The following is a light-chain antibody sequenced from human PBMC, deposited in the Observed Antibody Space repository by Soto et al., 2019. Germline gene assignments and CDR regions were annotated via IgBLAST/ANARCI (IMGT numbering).Light chain of an antibody. CDR2: GAS. V-gene: IGKV3-20*01. CDR1: QSVRSSS. J-gene: IGKJ4*02. Sequence: EIVLTQSPGTLFWSPGEEATLSCRASQSVRSSSLTWYQEKRGQAHRLLIYGASTRATGIPDRFSGSGSGTDFQLNISRLEPEDFAVYYCNQYQSSFTFGGGTKVEIK. CDR3: NQYQSSFT.